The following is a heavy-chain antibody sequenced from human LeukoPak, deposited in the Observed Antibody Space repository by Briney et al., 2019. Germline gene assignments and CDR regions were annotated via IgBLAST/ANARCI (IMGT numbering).Heavy chain of an antibody. Sequence: GGSLRLSCAASGFTFSSYALGWIRQAPGKGLEWVSSILNSSYIYYSDSVKGRFTISRDNAKNSLYLQMNSLRAEDTAVYYCAREVGAIDYWGQGTLVTVSS. CDR1: GFTFSSYA. D-gene: IGHD1-26*01. V-gene: IGHV3-21*01. CDR3: AREVGAIDY. CDR2: ILNSSYI. J-gene: IGHJ4*02.